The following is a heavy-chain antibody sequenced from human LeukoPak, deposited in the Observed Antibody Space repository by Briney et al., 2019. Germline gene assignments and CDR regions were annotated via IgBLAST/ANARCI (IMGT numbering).Heavy chain of an antibody. Sequence: GGSLRLSCAASGFTFSSYAMSWVCQAPGKGLEWVSAISGSGGSTYYADSVKGRLTISRDNSKNTLYLQMNSLRAEDTAVYYCAKRRCGGDCNFDYWGQGTLVTVSS. D-gene: IGHD2-21*02. J-gene: IGHJ4*02. V-gene: IGHV3-23*01. CDR1: GFTFSSYA. CDR2: ISGSGGST. CDR3: AKRRCGGDCNFDY.